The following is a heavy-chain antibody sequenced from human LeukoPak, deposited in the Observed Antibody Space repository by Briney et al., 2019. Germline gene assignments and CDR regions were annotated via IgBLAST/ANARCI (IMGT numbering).Heavy chain of an antibody. Sequence: GTSLRLSCAASGFTVSSFGMHWVRHAPGKGLEWVALISYDGNTAYYADSVRGRFTVSRDNSKTTVYLRMNSLRPEDTAVYHCAKDQSIAVTGTWDFWGQGTLVTVSS. D-gene: IGHD6-19*01. CDR2: ISYDGNTA. J-gene: IGHJ4*02. V-gene: IGHV3-30*18. CDR1: GFTVSSFG. CDR3: AKDQSIAVTGTWDF.